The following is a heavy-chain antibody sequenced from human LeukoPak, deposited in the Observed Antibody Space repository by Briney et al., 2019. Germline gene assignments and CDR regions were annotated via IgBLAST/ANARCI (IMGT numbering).Heavy chain of an antibody. CDR1: GGSISSSSYY. D-gene: IGHD1-7*01. V-gene: IGHV4-39*07. CDR3: ARETTDYAFDI. Sequence: SETLPLTCTVSGGSISSSSYYWGWIRQPPGKGLEWIGGIYYSGSTYYNPSLKSRVTISVDTSKNQFSLKLSSVTAADTAVYYCARETTDYAFDIWGQGTMVTVSS. J-gene: IGHJ3*02. CDR2: IYYSGST.